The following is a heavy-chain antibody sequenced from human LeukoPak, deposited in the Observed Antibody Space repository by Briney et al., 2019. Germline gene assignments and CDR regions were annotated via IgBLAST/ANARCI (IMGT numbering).Heavy chain of an antibody. CDR2: INPNSGGT. J-gene: IGHJ4*02. V-gene: IGHV1-2*02. CDR3: ARDGYYYDSSGYYAE. CDR1: GYTFTGYY. D-gene: IGHD3-22*01. Sequence: ASVKVSCKASGYTFTGYYMHWVRQAPGQGLEWMGWINPNSGGTNYAQKFQGRVTMTRDTSISTAYMELSRPRSDDTAVYYCARDGYYYDSSGYYAEWGQGTLVTVSS.